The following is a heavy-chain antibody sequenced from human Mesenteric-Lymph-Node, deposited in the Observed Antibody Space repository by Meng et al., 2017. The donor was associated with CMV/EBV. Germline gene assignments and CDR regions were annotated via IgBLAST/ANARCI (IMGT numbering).Heavy chain of an antibody. CDR2: ITAGGGTT. Sequence: GGSLRLSCAASGFTFSNYAMSWVRQAPGKGLEWVSAITAGGGTTHYTDSVKGRFTISRDNSKNTLYLQMNSLRAEDTAVYYCAKDRQYDSSGYYYGHNDYWGQGTLVTVSS. V-gene: IGHV3-23*01. J-gene: IGHJ4*02. CDR1: GFTFSNYA. CDR3: AKDRQYDSSGYYYGHNDY. D-gene: IGHD3-22*01.